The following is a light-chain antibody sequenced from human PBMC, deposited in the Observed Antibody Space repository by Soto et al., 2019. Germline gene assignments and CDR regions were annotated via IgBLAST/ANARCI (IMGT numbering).Light chain of an antibody. CDR2: DAS. Sequence: DIQMTQSPSTVSASVGDAVTITCRASQSISTWLAWYQQKPGKAPNLLIYDASTLESGGPSGFSGSGSGTEFTLTISSLQPDDSATYYCQQYNSYPYTFGHGTKLEIK. V-gene: IGKV1-5*01. J-gene: IGKJ2*01. CDR1: QSISTW. CDR3: QQYNSYPYT.